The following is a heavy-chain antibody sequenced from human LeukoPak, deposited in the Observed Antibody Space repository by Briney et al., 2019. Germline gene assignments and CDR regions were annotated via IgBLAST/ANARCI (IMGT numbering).Heavy chain of an antibody. CDR3: ASDYDFWSGYSGYYYYYMDV. CDR2: IIPIFGTA. J-gene: IGHJ6*03. Sequence: GASVKVSCKASGGTFSSYAISWVRQAPGQGLEWMGGIIPIFGTANYAQKFQGRVTITADKSTSTAYMELSSLRSEDTAVYYCASDYDFWSGYSGYYYYYMDVWGKGTTVTVSS. D-gene: IGHD3-3*01. CDR1: GGTFSSYA. V-gene: IGHV1-69*06.